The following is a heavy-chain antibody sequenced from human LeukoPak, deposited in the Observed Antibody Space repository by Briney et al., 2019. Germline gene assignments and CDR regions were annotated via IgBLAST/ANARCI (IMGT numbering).Heavy chain of an antibody. CDR3: ARAGRCSGGSCQFDY. Sequence: SETLSLTCTVSGGSISSSSYYWGWIRQPPGKGLEWIGSIYYSGSTYYNPSLKSRVTISVDTSKNQFSLKLSSVTAADTAVYYCARAGRCSGGSCQFDYWGQGTLVTVSS. CDR1: GGSISSSSYY. J-gene: IGHJ4*02. CDR2: IYYSGST. D-gene: IGHD2-15*01. V-gene: IGHV4-39*07.